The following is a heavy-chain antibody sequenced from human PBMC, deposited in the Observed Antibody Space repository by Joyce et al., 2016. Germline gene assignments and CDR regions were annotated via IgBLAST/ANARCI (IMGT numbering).Heavy chain of an antibody. V-gene: IGHV1-3*04. CDR3: ARDDSRSWCLDY. CDR1: GYTFDNHA. D-gene: IGHD3-22*01. CDR2: INTRSGST. Sequence: QVHLVQSGAEVKKPGASVKVSCKASGYTFDNHAMHWVRQAPGQRPEWLGWINTRSGSTRYSQNFQGRVTITRDTSASTAYMDLSSLRSEDSAVYYCARDDSRSWCLDYWGQGTLVTVSS. J-gene: IGHJ4*02.